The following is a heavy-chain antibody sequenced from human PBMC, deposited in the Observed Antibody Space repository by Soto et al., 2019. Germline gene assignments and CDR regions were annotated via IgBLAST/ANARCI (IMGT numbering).Heavy chain of an antibody. J-gene: IGHJ6*03. CDR2: INNHGSSR. CDR3: VRGGFEDYYYDMDL. CDR1: GFSFSNYG. Sequence: EVQLVESGGGLVQPGGSLRLSCADSGFSFSNYGMHWVRQAPGKGLVWVSHINNHGSSRSYADSVKGRFTISSDNAKNTLYLQMNSLKVQDTAIYYCVRGGFEDYYYDMDLWGKGTTVPVSS. D-gene: IGHD5-12*01. V-gene: IGHV3-74*01.